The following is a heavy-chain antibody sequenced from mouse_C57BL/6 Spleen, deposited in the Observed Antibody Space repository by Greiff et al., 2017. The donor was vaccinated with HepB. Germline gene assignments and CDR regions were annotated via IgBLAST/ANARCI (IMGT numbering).Heavy chain of an antibody. CDR3: ARWGYYFDY. Sequence: VQLQQSGAELVRPGTSVKMSCKASGYTFTNYWIGWTKQRPGHGLEWIGDIFPGGGYSNYNEKFKGKATLTADTSSSTAYIHFNSLTSEDSAIYYCARWGYYFDYWGQGTTLTVSS. J-gene: IGHJ2*01. CDR2: IFPGGGYS. CDR1: GYTFTNYW. V-gene: IGHV1-63*01.